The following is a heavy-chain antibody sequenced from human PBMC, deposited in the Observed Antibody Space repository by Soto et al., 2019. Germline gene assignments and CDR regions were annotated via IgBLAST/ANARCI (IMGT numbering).Heavy chain of an antibody. CDR3: ARDLYYYDSSGSSAY. CDR2: IWYDGSNK. Sequence: QPGGSLRLSCAASGFTFSSYGMHWVRQAPGKGLEWVAVIWYDGSNKYYADSVKGRFTISRDNSKNTLYLQMNSLRAEDTAVYYCARDLYYYDSSGSSAYWGQGTLVTVSS. D-gene: IGHD3-22*01. CDR1: GFTFSSYG. J-gene: IGHJ4*02. V-gene: IGHV3-33*01.